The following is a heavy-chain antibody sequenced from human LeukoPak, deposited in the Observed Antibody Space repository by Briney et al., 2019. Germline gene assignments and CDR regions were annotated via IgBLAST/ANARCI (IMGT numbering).Heavy chain of an antibody. CDR2: ISYDGSNK. J-gene: IGHJ4*02. Sequence: GGSLRLSCAASGFTFSSYIMHWVRQAPGKGLEWVAAISYDGSNKYYADSVKGRFTISRDNSKNTLYLQMNSLRAEDTAVYYCARVRLIYCSGGSCYPATFDYWGQGSLVTVSS. CDR1: GFTFSSYI. D-gene: IGHD2-15*01. CDR3: ARVRLIYCSGGSCYPATFDY. V-gene: IGHV3-30-3*01.